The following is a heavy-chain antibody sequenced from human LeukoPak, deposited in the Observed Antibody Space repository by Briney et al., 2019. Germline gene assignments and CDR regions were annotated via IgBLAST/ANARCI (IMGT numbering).Heavy chain of an antibody. Sequence: PGGSLRLSCAASGFTFDEYAMHWVRQAPGKGLEWVSVVSGDGKVTNFIDSVKGRFSISRDNSKNSLYLQVNSLRSEDTAVYYCAKDISTGQNYYFFGMDVWGQGTTVTVSS. D-gene: IGHD3-10*01. J-gene: IGHJ6*02. V-gene: IGHV3-43*02. CDR1: GFTFDEYA. CDR3: AKDISTGQNYYFFGMDV. CDR2: VSGDGKVT.